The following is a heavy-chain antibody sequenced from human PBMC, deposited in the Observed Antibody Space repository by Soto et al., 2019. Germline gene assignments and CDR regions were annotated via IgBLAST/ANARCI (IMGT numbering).Heavy chain of an antibody. CDR1: GYTFRAFY. CDR3: VRALSGWIRSAFDV. Sequence: QMQLVQSGAEMKKPGASVKVSCKASGYTFRAFYLHWVRQVPGRGLEWIGWINPNVGDAKFAPEFQGRVSMTGDTSINTVYLDFSGLTSDDTAVYYCVRALSGWIRSAFDVWGQGTMVTVSA. D-gene: IGHD2-2*03. V-gene: IGHV1-2*02. J-gene: IGHJ3*01. CDR2: INPNVGDA.